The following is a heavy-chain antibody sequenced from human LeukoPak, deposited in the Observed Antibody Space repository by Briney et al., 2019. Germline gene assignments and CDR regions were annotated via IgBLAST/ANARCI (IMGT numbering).Heavy chain of an antibody. V-gene: IGHV3-7*01. CDR3: ARVWSGSEIFTSDYYYYMDV. CDR2: IKHDGSEK. Sequence: GGSLRLSCVASKFTFSDYWMTWVRQAPGEGLQWVANIKHDGSEKYYVDSVKGRFTISRDNAKNSLYLQMASLRADDSAVYYCARVWSGSEIFTSDYYYYMDVWGNGTTVTVSS. CDR1: KFTFSDYW. J-gene: IGHJ6*03. D-gene: IGHD3-3*01.